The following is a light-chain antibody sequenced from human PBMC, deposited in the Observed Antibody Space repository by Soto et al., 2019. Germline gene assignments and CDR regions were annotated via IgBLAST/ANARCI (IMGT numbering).Light chain of an antibody. CDR2: AAS. CDR1: QGISSY. CDR3: QQLNSYPL. V-gene: IGKV1-9*01. J-gene: IGKJ2*01. Sequence: IQLTQSPSSLSASVGDRVTITCRASQGISSYLAWYQQKPGKAPKLLIYAASTLQSGVPSRFSGSGSGTDFTLTISNLQPEDFATYYCQQLNSYPLFGQGTKLEIK.